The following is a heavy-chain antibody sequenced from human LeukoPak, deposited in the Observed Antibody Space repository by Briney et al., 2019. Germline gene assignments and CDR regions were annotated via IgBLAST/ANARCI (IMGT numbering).Heavy chain of an antibody. CDR3: ARRYFDY. Sequence: GGSLRLSCAASGFTFSSYSMNWVRQAPGKGLEWVANIKQDGSEKYYVDSVKGRFTISRDNAKNSLYLQMNSLRAEDTTVYYCARRYFDYWGQGTLVTVSS. CDR1: GFTFSSYS. J-gene: IGHJ4*02. V-gene: IGHV3-7*03. CDR2: IKQDGSEK.